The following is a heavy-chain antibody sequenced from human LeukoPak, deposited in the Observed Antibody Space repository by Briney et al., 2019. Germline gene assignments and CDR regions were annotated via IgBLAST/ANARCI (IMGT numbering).Heavy chain of an antibody. CDR1: GGSISSYY. J-gene: IGHJ4*02. V-gene: IGHV4-59*01. Sequence: SETLSLTCTVSGGSISSYYWSWIRQPPGKGLEWIGYIYYSGSTNYNPSLKSRVTISVDTSKNQFSLKLSSVTAADTAVYYCARKVEYSSSFSYFDYWGQGTLVTVSS. CDR3: ARKVEYSSSFSYFDY. D-gene: IGHD6-6*01. CDR2: IYYSGST.